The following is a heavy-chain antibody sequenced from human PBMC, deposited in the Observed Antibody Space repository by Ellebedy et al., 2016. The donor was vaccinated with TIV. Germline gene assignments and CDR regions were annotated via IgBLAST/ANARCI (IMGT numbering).Heavy chain of an antibody. CDR2: INGGNGDT. CDR3: ARTSDSSTYYQYYYCVDV. J-gene: IGHJ6*02. V-gene: IGHV1-3*01. Sequence: AASVKVSCKASGDTITRYAIHWVRQAPGQRPEWMGWINGGNGDTSYSQKFQGRVTLTRDTSASTAYMELSSLRFDDTAVYYCARTSDSSTYYQYYYCVDVWGQGTTVTVSS. CDR1: GDTITRYA. D-gene: IGHD3-22*01.